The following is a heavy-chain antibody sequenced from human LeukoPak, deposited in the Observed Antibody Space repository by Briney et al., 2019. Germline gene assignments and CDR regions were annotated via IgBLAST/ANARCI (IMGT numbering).Heavy chain of an antibody. D-gene: IGHD3-3*01. CDR2: ISGSGGST. J-gene: IGHJ3*02. V-gene: IGHV3-23*01. CDR1: GFTFSSYA. Sequence: PGGSLRLSCAASGFTFSSYAMSWVRQAPGKGLEWVSAISGSGGSTYYADSVKGRFTISRDNSKNTLYLQMNSLRAEDTAVYYCAKDQYTIFGVVISFDAFDIWGQGTMVTVSS. CDR3: AKDQYTIFGVVISFDAFDI.